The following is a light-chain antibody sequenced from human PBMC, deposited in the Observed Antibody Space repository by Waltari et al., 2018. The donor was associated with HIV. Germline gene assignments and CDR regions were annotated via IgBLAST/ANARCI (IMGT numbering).Light chain of an antibody. V-gene: IGLV2-14*01. CDR1: VVHSGPELY. J-gene: IGLJ1*01. CDR2: MLS. CDR3: SSYSTITSLYV. Sequence: QSALAQPASVSGSPGQSITLPCAGAVVHSGPELYVPSYQPHPGRAPRLIIYMLSRRPSGVSDRFSGSSSGMSATLTISGLQSDDEAHYYCSSYSTITSLYVFGTGTRVTVL.